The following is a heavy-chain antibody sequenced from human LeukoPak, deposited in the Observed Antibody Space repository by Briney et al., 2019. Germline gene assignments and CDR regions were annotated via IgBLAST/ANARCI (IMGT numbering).Heavy chain of an antibody. Sequence: ASVKVSCRASGGTFSSYAISWVRQAPGQGLEWMGGIIPIFGTANYAQKFQGRVTITADESTSTAYMELSSLRPEDTAVYYCARDSPRYCTNGVCPEADYWGQGTLVTVSS. D-gene: IGHD2-8*01. V-gene: IGHV1-69*13. CDR3: ARDSPRYCTNGVCPEADY. J-gene: IGHJ4*02. CDR1: GGTFSSYA. CDR2: IIPIFGTA.